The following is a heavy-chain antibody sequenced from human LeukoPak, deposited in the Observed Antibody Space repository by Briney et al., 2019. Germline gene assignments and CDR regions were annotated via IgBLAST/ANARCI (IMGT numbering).Heavy chain of an antibody. J-gene: IGHJ5*02. CDR2: IYYSGST. Sequence: PSETLSLTCTVSGGSISSYYWSWIRQPPGKGLDWIGYIYYSGSTNYNPSLKSRVTISVDTSKNQFSLKLSSVTAADTAVYYCARGFIGPDYDFWSGPNWFDPWGQGTLVTVSS. D-gene: IGHD3-3*01. CDR3: ARGFIGPDYDFWSGPNWFDP. CDR1: GGSISSYY. V-gene: IGHV4-59*01.